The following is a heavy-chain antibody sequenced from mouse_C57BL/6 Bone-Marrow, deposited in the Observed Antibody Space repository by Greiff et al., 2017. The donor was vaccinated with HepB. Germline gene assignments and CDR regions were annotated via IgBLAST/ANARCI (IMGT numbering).Heavy chain of an antibody. Sequence: VQLVESGAELVRPGASVTLSCKASGYTFTDYEMHWVKQTPVHGLEWIGAIDPETGGTAYNQKFKGKAILTADKSSSTAYMELRSLTSEDSAVYYCTREDYYGVSYWYFDVWGTGTTVTVSS. CDR2: IDPETGGT. D-gene: IGHD1-1*01. CDR1: GYTFTDYE. V-gene: IGHV1-15*01. J-gene: IGHJ1*03. CDR3: TREDYYGVSYWYFDV.